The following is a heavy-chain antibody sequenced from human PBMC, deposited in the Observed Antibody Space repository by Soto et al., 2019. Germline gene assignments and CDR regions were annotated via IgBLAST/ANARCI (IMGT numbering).Heavy chain of an antibody. V-gene: IGHV3-74*01. D-gene: IGHD2-15*01. CDR2: ISSDGSST. CDR1: GLAFSSYW. Sequence: PGGSLRLSCAASGLAFSSYWMHWVRQAPGKGLVWVSRISSDGSSTTYADSVKGRITISRDNAKNTLYLQMNSLRAEDTAVYYCAREMVEVPSFDHWGQGILVTVSS. CDR3: AREMVEVPSFDH. J-gene: IGHJ4*02.